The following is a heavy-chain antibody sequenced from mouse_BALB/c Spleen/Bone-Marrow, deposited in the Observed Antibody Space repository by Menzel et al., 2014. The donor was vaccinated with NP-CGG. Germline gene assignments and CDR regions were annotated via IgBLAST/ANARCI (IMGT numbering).Heavy chain of an antibody. D-gene: IGHD2-13*01. CDR2: INSNGGTT. V-gene: IGHV5-6-3*01. J-gene: IGHJ3*01. CDR1: GFTFSNYG. CDR3: ARGLYYVAYGPGFAY. Sequence: EVKLEESGGGLVQPGGSLKLSCAAPGFTFSNYGMSWVRQTPDKRLDLVATINSNGGTTYYPDSVKGRFTISRDNAKNTLYLQMSSLKSEDTAMYFCARGLYYVAYGPGFAYWGQGTLVTVSA.